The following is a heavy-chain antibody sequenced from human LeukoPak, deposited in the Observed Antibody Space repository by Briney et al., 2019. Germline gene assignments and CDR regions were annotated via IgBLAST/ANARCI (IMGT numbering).Heavy chain of an antibody. V-gene: IGHV1-46*01. CDR2: INPSGGST. J-gene: IGHJ4*02. CDR1: GYTFTSYY. CDR3: ARDPETFDY. Sequence: ASVKVSCKASGYTFTSYYMHWVRQAPGQGLEWMGIINPSGGSTSYAQKLQGRVTMTTDTSTSTAYMELRSLRSDDTAVYYCARDPETFDYWGQGTLVTVSS.